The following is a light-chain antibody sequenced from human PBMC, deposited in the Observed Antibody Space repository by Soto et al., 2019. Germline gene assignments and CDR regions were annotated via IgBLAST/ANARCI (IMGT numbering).Light chain of an antibody. V-gene: IGKV3D-20*02. Sequence: PGERVTLSCSASQSVSSSYLTCYQQKPGQAPRLLIFGASTRATSIPARFSGSGSGTDFTLTISSLQPEDFALYYCQQRSNWPPFTFGQGTRLEIK. CDR1: QSVSSSY. J-gene: IGKJ5*01. CDR3: QQRSNWPPFT. CDR2: GAS.